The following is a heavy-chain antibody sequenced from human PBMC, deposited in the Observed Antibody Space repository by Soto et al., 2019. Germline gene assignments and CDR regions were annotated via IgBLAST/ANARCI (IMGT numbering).Heavy chain of an antibody. V-gene: IGHV4-39*01. CDR1: GGSISSSSYY. CDR3: ARLYDFWSGYYESNWFDP. CDR2: IYYSGST. Sequence: SETRSLTCTVSGGSISSSSYYWGWIRQPPGKGLEWIGSIYYSGSTYYNPSLKSRVTISVDTSKNQFSLKLSSVTAADTAVYYCARLYDFWSGYYESNWFDPWGQGTLVTVSS. J-gene: IGHJ5*02. D-gene: IGHD3-3*01.